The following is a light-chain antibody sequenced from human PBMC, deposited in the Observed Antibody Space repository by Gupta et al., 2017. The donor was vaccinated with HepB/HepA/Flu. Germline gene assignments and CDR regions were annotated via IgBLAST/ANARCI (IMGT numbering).Light chain of an antibody. CDR2: TAS. CDR3: QQSYSFPFT. Sequence: DIQMTQSPSSLSASLGYRVTITCRASQSIRNYLNWYQQKPGKAPKLLSYTASSLQSGVPTRFSGSGSGTDFTLTISSLQPEDFASYFCQQSYSFPFTFGQGTKVEIK. CDR1: QSIRNY. V-gene: IGKV1-39*01. J-gene: IGKJ2*01.